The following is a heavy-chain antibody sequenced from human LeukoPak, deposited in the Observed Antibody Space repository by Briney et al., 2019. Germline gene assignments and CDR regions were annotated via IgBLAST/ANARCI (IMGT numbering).Heavy chain of an antibody. CDR2: ISGSGGST. J-gene: IGHJ6*02. CDR1: GFTFSSYA. D-gene: IGHD5-18*01. V-gene: IGHV3-23*01. CDR3: AAAPSPDVDTAMVYYYGMDV. Sequence: PGGSLRLSCAASGFTFSSYAMSWVRQAPGKGQEWDSAISGSGGSTYYADSVKGRFTISRDNSKNTLYLQMNSLRAEDTAVYYCAAAPSPDVDTAMVYYYGMDVWGQGTTVTVSS.